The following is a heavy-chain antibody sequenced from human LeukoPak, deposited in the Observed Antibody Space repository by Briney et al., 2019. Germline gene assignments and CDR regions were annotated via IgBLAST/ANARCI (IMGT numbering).Heavy chain of an antibody. D-gene: IGHD7-27*01. V-gene: IGHV4-30-4*08. CDR2: VSYSGTT. CDR1: GVSISSGTYY. Sequence: PSQTLSLTCTVSGVSISSGTYYWSWIRQPPGKGLEWIGYVSYSGTTYYNPSLKSRLTISVDTSNNQFSLKLSSVTAADTAVYYCASSPGYYFDYWGQGTLVTVSS. J-gene: IGHJ4*02. CDR3: ASSPGYYFDY.